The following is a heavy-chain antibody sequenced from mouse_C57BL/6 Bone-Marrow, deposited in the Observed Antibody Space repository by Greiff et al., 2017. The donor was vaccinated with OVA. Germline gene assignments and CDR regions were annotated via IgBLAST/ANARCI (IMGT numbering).Heavy chain of an antibody. Sequence: LQESGAELVRPGASVTLSCKASGYTFTDYEMHWVKQTPVHGLEWIGAIDPETGGTAYNQKFKGKAILTADKSSSTAYMELRSLPSEDSAVYYCTRSRGNYAWFAYWGQGTLVTVSA. J-gene: IGHJ3*01. CDR3: TRSRGNYAWFAY. CDR2: IDPETGGT. V-gene: IGHV1-15*01. D-gene: IGHD2-1*01. CDR1: GYTFTDYE.